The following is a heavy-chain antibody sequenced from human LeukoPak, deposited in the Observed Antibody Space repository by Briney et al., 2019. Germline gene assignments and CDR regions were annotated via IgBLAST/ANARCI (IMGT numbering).Heavy chain of an antibody. CDR3: ARQWVYTAYDY. V-gene: IGHV1-18*01. D-gene: IGHD5-18*01. CDR2: ISAYNGNT. CDR1: GGTFSSYA. Sequence: GASVKVSCKASGGTFSSYAISWVRQAPGQGLEWMGWISAYNGNTNYAQKLQGRVTMTTDTSTSTAYMELRSLRSDDAAVYYCARQWVYTAYDYWGQGTLVTVSS. J-gene: IGHJ4*02.